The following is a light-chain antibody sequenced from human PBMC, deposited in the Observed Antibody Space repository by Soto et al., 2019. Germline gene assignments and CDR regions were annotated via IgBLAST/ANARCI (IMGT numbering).Light chain of an antibody. J-gene: IGKJ1*01. V-gene: IGKV1-5*01. Sequence: DIQMTQSPSSLSASVGDRVTMTCQASQNSNNYLNWYQQKPGKAPKLLIYDASSLESGVPSRFSGSGSGTEFTLTISSLQPDDFATYYCQQYNSYPWTFGQGTKVDI. CDR2: DAS. CDR3: QQYNSYPWT. CDR1: QNSNNY.